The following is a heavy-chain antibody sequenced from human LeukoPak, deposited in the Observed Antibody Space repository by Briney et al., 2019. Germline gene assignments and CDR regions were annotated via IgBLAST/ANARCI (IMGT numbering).Heavy chain of an antibody. J-gene: IGHJ4*02. CDR1: GFTFSSYV. D-gene: IGHD6-19*01. Sequence: GGSLRLSCAASGFTFSSYVMHWVRQAPGKGLEWVAVIWSDGSNKYYADSVKGRFTISRDNSKNTLFLQMNTLRAEDTAVYYCARAPVAASYYFDYWGQGTLVTVS. CDR3: ARAPVAASYYFDY. CDR2: IWSDGSNK. V-gene: IGHV3-33*01.